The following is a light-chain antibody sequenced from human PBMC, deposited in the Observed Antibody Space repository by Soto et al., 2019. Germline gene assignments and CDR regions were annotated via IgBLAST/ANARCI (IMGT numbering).Light chain of an antibody. CDR3: QQYDRDSWT. V-gene: IGKV1-5*03. CDR1: QSISSW. CDR2: RAS. Sequence: DIQMTQSPSTLSASVGDRVIITCRASQSISSWLAWYQQKPGKAPNLLIYRASTLKSGIPSRFSGSGSGTEFTLTISSLQPDDFATYYCQQYDRDSWTFGPGTKVEIK. J-gene: IGKJ1*01.